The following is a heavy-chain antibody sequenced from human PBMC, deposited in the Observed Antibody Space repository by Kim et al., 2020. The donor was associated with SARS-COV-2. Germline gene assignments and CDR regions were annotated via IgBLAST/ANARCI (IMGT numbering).Heavy chain of an antibody. Sequence: SETLSLTCTVSGGSISSSSYYWGWIRQPPGKGLEWIGSIYYSGSTYYNPSLKSRVTISVDTSKNQFSLKLSSVTAADTAVYYCVRYLTDSSSWLFDPWGQGTLVTVSS. V-gene: IGHV4-39*01. J-gene: IGHJ5*02. CDR1: GGSISSSSYY. CDR2: IYYSGST. D-gene: IGHD6-13*01. CDR3: VRYLTDSSSWLFDP.